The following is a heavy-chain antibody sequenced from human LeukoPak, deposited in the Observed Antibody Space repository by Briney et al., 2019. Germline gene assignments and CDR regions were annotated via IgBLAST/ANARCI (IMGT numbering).Heavy chain of an antibody. CDR2: ISSSSSYI. J-gene: IGHJ4*02. D-gene: IGHD3-22*01. Sequence: GGSLRLSCAASGFTLSGYSMHWVRQAPGKGLEWVSSISSSSSYIYYADSVKGRFTISRDNAKNSLYLQMNSLRAEDTAVYYCARTAGLYDSSAFDYWGQGTLVTVSS. CDR1: GFTLSGYS. CDR3: ARTAGLYDSSAFDY. V-gene: IGHV3-21*01.